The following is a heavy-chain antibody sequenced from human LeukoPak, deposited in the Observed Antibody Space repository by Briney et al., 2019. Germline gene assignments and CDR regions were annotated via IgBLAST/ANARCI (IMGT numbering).Heavy chain of an antibody. V-gene: IGHV3-49*03. CDR3: TRVSPCSGGSCYPRYFDY. J-gene: IGHJ4*02. Sequence: GGSLRLSCTASGFTFGDYAMSWFRQAPGKGLEWVGFIRSKAYGGTTEYAASVKGRFTISRDDSKSIAYLQMNSLKTEDTAVYYCTRVSPCSGGSCYPRYFDYWGQGTLVTVSS. CDR2: IRSKAYGGTT. D-gene: IGHD2-15*01. CDR1: GFTFGDYA.